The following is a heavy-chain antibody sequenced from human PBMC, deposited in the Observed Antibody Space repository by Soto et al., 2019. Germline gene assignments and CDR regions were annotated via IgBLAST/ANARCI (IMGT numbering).Heavy chain of an antibody. J-gene: IGHJ4*02. CDR1: GRAVSINADF. CDR2: IDNGGNT. V-gene: IGHV4-39*01. Sequence: PSETLCRTCTVSGRAVSINADFCYFAMTRQPPGKGLEWIGSIDNGGNTYYNPPLKSRVIISADTSKNQFSLSLNSVTAADTAVYYCVKRSLLVATTWGQGILVTVSS. D-gene: IGHD5-12*01. CDR3: VKRSLLVATT.